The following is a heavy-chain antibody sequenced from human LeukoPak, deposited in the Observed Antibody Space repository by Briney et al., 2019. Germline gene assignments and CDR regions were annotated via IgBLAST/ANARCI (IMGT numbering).Heavy chain of an antibody. J-gene: IGHJ6*02. CDR2: MWYDGSNK. CDR1: GFTFSSYG. V-gene: IGHV3-33*01. D-gene: IGHD3-10*01. Sequence: GGSLRLSCAASGFTFSSYGTHCVRQAPGKGLEWVAVMWYDGSNKYYADSVKGRFTISRDNAKNTLYLQMTSLGAEDTAVYYCVRGGFGHAMDVCGQGTTVTVSS. CDR3: VRGGFGHAMDV.